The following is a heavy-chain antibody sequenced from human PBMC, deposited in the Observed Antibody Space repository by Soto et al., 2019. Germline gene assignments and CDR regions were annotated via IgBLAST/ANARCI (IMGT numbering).Heavy chain of an antibody. Sequence: LRLSCASSGFTFSDYYMSWIRQAPGKGLEWVAYISAGGSDIYYGDSVKGRFTVSRDNTKKSLYLQMSNLRADDTAIYYCASLPQGYYDRSGRLVDYWGHGTPVTVSS. D-gene: IGHD3-22*01. CDR3: ASLPQGYYDRSGRLVDY. CDR2: ISAGGSDI. J-gene: IGHJ4*01. CDR1: GFTFSDYY. V-gene: IGHV3-11*01.